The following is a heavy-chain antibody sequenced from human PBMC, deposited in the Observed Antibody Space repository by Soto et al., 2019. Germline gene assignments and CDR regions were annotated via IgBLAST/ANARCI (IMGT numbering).Heavy chain of an antibody. CDR3: ARDDHYGSGSYYYYYYGMDV. CDR2: ISAYNGNT. CDR1: GYTFTRYG. J-gene: IGHJ6*02. V-gene: IGHV1-18*01. D-gene: IGHD3-10*01. Sequence: ASVKVSCKASGYTFTRYGIRWGGEAPGQGLEWMGWISAYNGNTNYAQKLQGRVTMTTDTSTSTAYMELRSLRSDDTAVYYCARDDHYGSGSYYYYYYGMDVWGQGTAVT.